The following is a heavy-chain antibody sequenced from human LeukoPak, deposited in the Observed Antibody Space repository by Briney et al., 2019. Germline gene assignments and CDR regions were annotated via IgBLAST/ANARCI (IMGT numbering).Heavy chain of an antibody. V-gene: IGHV4-4*02. CDR3: GENGEGGRFHP. CDR2: IYHSGST. CDR1: GGSISSSNW. D-gene: IGHD3-16*01. J-gene: IGHJ5*02. Sequence: SETLSLTCAVSGGSISSSNWWSWVRQPPGKGLEWIGEIYHSGSTNYNPSLKSRVTISVDKSKNQFSLKLSSVTAADTAVYYLGENGEGGRFHPGGQGTLVPLSP.